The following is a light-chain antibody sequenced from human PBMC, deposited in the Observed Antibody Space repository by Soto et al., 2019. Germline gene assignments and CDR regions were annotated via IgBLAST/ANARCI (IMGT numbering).Light chain of an antibody. CDR2: EGS. J-gene: IGLJ2*01. V-gene: IGLV2-23*01. Sequence: QSALTQPASVSGSPGQSITISCTGTSSDVGSYNLVSWYQQHPGKAPKLMIYEGSKRTSGVSNRFSGSKSGNTDSLTISGLQAEDEADYYCCSYAGSSTHVVFGGGTK. CDR3: CSYAGSSTHVV. CDR1: SSDVGSYNL.